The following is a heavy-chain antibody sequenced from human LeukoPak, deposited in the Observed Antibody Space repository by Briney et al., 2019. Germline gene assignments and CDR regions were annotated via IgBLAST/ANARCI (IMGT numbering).Heavy chain of an antibody. CDR2: INPNSGGT. V-gene: IGHV1-2*02. J-gene: IGHJ6*03. CDR1: GYTFTGYY. Sequence: ASVKVSCKASGYTFTGYYMHWVRQAPGQGLEWMGWINPNSGGTNYAQKFQGRVTMTTDTSTSTAYMELRSLRSDDTAVYYCARAGSGERYYDILTGYYPYYYYYMDVWGKGTTVTVSS. D-gene: IGHD3-9*01. CDR3: ARAGSGERYYDILTGYYPYYYYYMDV.